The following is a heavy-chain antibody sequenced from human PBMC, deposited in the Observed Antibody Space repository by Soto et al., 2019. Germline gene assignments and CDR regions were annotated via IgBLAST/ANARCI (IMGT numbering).Heavy chain of an antibody. J-gene: IGHJ3*02. D-gene: IGHD4-17*01. CDR1: GFTFGDYA. CDR3: AKEIIYGGNPDAFDI. V-gene: IGHV3-9*01. CDR2: ISWNSGSI. Sequence: GGSLRLSCAASGFTFGDYAMHWVRQAPGKGLEWVSGISWNSGSIGYADSVKGRFTISGDNAKNSLYLQMNSLRAEDTALYYCAKEIIYGGNPDAFDIWRQGTMVTVSS.